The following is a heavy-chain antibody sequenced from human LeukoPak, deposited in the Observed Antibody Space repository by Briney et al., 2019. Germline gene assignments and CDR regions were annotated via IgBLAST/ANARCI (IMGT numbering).Heavy chain of an antibody. J-gene: IGHJ4*02. CDR2: INPNTGGA. CDR3: ARGRPSAEPPDH. V-gene: IGHV1-2*02. CDR1: GYTFSDYY. D-gene: IGHD6-6*01. Sequence: ASVRVSCKASGYTFSDYYIHWVRQAPGQGLEYMGWINPNTGGASYAQKFRVRVTMTRDTSSSTVYMELSTLTSDDTAVYSCARGRPSAEPPDHWGQGTLVAVSS.